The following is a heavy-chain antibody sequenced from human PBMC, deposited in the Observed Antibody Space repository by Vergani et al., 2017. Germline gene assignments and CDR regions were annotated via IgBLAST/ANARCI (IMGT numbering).Heavy chain of an antibody. Sequence: QVQLAESGGGRVQPGRSLRLSCAASGFSFSSHPIHWVRQAPGKGLEWVAVISNDGSKKYYADSVKGRFTISRDNSKNTLDLQMNSLRTQDTAVYYCAKAVSVTSGSLQYNFYMDVWGKGTTVTVS. V-gene: IGHV3-30*18. CDR3: AKAVSVTSGSLQYNFYMDV. J-gene: IGHJ6*03. CDR1: GFSFSSHP. CDR2: ISNDGSKK. D-gene: IGHD3-10*01.